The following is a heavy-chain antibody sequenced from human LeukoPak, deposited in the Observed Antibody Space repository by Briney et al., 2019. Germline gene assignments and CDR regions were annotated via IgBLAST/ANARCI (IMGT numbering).Heavy chain of an antibody. J-gene: IGHJ3*02. Sequence: PGGSLRLSCAASGFTFSSYGMHWVRQAPGKGLEWVAFIRYDGSNKYYADSVKGRFTISRDNAKNSLYLQMNSLRAEDTAVYYCARDHGGQGAFDIWGQGTMVTVSS. CDR2: IRYDGSNK. V-gene: IGHV3-30*02. CDR3: ARDHGGQGAFDI. CDR1: GFTFSSYG. D-gene: IGHD3-10*01.